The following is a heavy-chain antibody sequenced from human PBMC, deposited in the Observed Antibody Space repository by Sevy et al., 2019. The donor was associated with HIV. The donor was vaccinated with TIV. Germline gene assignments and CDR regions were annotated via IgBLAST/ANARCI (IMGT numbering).Heavy chain of an antibody. CDR1: GFSFSSYG. V-gene: IGHV3-30*02. D-gene: IGHD2-21*01. Sequence: GGSLRLSCAASGFSFSSYGMHWVRQAPGKGLEWMSYIQYDGSNKDYADSVKGRFTISRDNSKNTLHLQMNSRRVEDTAVFYCVKEGGGEGGDHWGQGTLVTVSS. CDR3: VKEGGGEGGDH. CDR2: IQYDGSNK. J-gene: IGHJ4*02.